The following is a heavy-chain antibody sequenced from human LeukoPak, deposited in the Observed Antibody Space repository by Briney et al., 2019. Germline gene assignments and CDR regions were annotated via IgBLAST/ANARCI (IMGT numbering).Heavy chain of an antibody. J-gene: IGHJ6*03. CDR2: IRYDGSNK. V-gene: IGHV3-30*02. CDR1: GFTFSGYG. D-gene: IGHD2-2*01. CDR3: AKDRSHLVVPAAMSLYYYYYMDV. Sequence: GGSLRLSCAASGFTFSGYGMHWVRQAPGKGLEWVAFIRYDGSNKYYADSVKGRFTISRDNSKNTLYLQMNSLRAEDTAVYYCAKDRSHLVVPAAMSLYYYYYMDVWGKGTTVTISS.